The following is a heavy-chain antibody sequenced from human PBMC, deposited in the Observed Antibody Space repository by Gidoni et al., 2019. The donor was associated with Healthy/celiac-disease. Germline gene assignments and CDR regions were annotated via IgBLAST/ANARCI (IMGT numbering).Heavy chain of an antibody. CDR3: ARTATYYDILTGPIDY. CDR2: ISSSGSTI. CDR1: GFTFRDYY. V-gene: IGHV3-11*01. J-gene: IGHJ4*02. D-gene: IGHD3-9*01. Sequence: QVQLVESGGGLVKHGVSLRLSCAASGFTFRDYYMSWSRQAPGKGLEWVSYISSSGSTIYYADSVKGRFTISRDNAKNSLYLQMNSLRAEDTAVYYCARTATYYDILTGPIDYWGQGTLVTVSS.